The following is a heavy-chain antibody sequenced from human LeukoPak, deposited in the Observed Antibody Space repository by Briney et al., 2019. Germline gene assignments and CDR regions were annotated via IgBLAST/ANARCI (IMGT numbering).Heavy chain of an antibody. Sequence: GGSLRLSCAASGFTFEDYGMHWVRQVPGQGLESFCLINGAGDSENYRVSVKGRFTIYRDNNKNSLYLQMNSLTTEDTAFYYCARDFDFYSGFSFFDYWGQGTLVTVSS. CDR3: ARDFDFYSGFSFFDY. D-gene: IGHD3-3*01. CDR1: GFTFEDYG. V-gene: IGHV3-43*02. J-gene: IGHJ4*02. CDR2: INGAGDSE.